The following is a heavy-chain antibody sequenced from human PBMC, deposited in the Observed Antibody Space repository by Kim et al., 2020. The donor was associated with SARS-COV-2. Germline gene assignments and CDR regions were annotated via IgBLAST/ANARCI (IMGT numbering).Heavy chain of an antibody. CDR3: AKVVPLSYYYYMDV. D-gene: IGHD3-10*02. J-gene: IGHJ6*03. CDR2: ISGSGGST. V-gene: IGHV3-23*01. Sequence: GGSLRLSFAASGFTFSSYAMSWVRQAPGKGLEWVSAISGSGGSTYYADSVKGRFTISRDNSKNTLYLQMNSLRAEDTAVYYCAKVVPLSYYYYMDVWGKGTTVTVSS. CDR1: GFTFSSYA.